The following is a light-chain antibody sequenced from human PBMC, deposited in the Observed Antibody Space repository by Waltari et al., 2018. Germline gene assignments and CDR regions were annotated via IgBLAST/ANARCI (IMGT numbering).Light chain of an antibody. J-gene: IGKJ1*01. CDR3: QQYNSHSWT. Sequence: DIQMTQSPSTLSASVGDRVTITCRASQSISSWLAWYQQKPGKAPKLLIYKASSLESGVPSRFSGSGSGTEFTLTISSLQPDDFATYYCQQYNSHSWTVGQGTKVDIK. CDR2: KAS. CDR1: QSISSW. V-gene: IGKV1-5*03.